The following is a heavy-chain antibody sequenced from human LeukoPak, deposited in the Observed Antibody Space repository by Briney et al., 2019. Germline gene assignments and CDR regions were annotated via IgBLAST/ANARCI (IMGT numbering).Heavy chain of an antibody. J-gene: IGHJ5*02. D-gene: IGHD1-26*01. CDR1: GFTFSNYG. CDR2: ISGTGGST. V-gene: IGHV3-23*01. Sequence: GGSLRLSCAASGFTFSNYGLSWVRQAPGKGLEWVSLISGTGGSTYYADSVKGRFTISRDNSKNTLYLQMNSLRAEDTAVYYCAKEYEPLVGVHGWGDWFDPGGQGTLVTVSS. CDR3: AKEYEPLVGVHGWGDWFDP.